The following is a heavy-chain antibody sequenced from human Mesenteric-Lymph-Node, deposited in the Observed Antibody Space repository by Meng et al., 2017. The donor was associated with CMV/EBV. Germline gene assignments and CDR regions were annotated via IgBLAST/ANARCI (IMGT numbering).Heavy chain of an antibody. CDR2: ITAIGDTN. CDR1: TFSSYA. Sequence: TFSSYAFGWGRQGRGKGLEWVSRITAIGDTNYYAVSVKGRFIISRDNSKSTLYLKMNSLRAEDTAVYYCTKRGGIYYGSATYSVVDYWGQGTLVTVSS. J-gene: IGHJ4*02. D-gene: IGHD3-10*01. V-gene: IGHV3-23*01. CDR3: TKRGGIYYGSATYSVVDY.